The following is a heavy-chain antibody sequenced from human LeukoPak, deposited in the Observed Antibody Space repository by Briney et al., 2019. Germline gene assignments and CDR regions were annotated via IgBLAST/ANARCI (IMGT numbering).Heavy chain of an antibody. Sequence: GGSLRLSCAASGFTFSSYWMSWVRQAPEKGLEWVANIKQVGSEKYYVDSVKGRFTISRDNAKNSLYLQMNSLRAEDTAVYYCAPDSYGYVHHDFDYWGQGTLVTVSS. CDR1: GFTFSSYW. J-gene: IGHJ4*02. CDR2: IKQVGSEK. CDR3: APDSYGYVHHDFDY. V-gene: IGHV3-7*01. D-gene: IGHD5-18*01.